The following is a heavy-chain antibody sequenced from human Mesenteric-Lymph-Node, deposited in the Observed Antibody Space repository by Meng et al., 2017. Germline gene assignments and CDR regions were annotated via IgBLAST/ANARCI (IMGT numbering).Heavy chain of an antibody. CDR3: ARADTAMVMDY. V-gene: IGHV3-11*01. Sequence: GESLKISCAASGFTFSDYYMSWIRQAPGKGLEWVSYISSSGNTIYYADSVKGRFTISRDNAKNSLYLQMNSLRAEDTAVYYCARADTAMVMDYWGQGTLVTVSS. CDR2: ISSSGNTI. CDR1: GFTFSDYY. J-gene: IGHJ4*02. D-gene: IGHD5-18*01.